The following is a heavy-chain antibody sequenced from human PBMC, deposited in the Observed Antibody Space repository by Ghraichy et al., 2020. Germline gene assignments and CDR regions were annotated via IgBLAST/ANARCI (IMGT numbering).Heavy chain of an antibody. CDR3: ARSLGGRYHNFYYMDV. CDR1: GYTFSNYA. J-gene: IGHJ6*03. CDR2: INGDNGNT. V-gene: IGHV1-3*01. D-gene: IGHD3-16*02. Sequence: ASVKVSCRASGYTFSNYAMHWVRQAPGQSLEWLGWINGDNGNTKNSVKLQGRVTITSDRSASTAYMEVRRLKSEDTAVYFCARSLGGRYHNFYYMDVWGKGTTVTVSS.